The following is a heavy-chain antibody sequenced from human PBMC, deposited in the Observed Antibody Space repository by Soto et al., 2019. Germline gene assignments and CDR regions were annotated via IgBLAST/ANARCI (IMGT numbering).Heavy chain of an antibody. Sequence: PGESLKISCQGSGYSFTTFWIGWVRQMPGKGLEWMGIIYPGDSETKYSPDFEGQVTISADRSTNTAYLQWRSLRASDTAMYYCARLGFPGAIYFDSWGLGTLVTVS. CDR2: IYPGDSET. CDR1: GYSFTTFW. CDR3: ARLGFPGAIYFDS. V-gene: IGHV5-51*01. J-gene: IGHJ4*02.